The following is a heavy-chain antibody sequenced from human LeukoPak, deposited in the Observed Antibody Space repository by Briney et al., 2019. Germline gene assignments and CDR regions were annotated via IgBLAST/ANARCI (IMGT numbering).Heavy chain of an antibody. CDR2: IYSGGST. J-gene: IGHJ2*01. V-gene: IGHV3-53*01. CDR3: ATSYYDSSGYLDWHFDL. D-gene: IGHD3-22*01. Sequence: GGSLRLSCAASGITVSSNYMSWVRQAPGKGLEWVSVIYSGGSTYYADSVRGRFTLSRDSSKNTLYLQMNNLSAEDTAVYYCATSYYDSSGYLDWHFDLWGRGTLVTVSS. CDR1: GITVSSNY.